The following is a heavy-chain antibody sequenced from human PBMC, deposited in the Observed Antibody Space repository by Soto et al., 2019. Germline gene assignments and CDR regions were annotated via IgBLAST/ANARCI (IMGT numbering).Heavy chain of an antibody. CDR1: GFIFTNCA. CDR2: ISVGGGTT. V-gene: IGHV3-23*01. Sequence: GGSLRLSCTASGFIFTNCAMSWVRQTPGKGLECVAVISVGGGTTFYADSVKGRYTISRDNSKNTLYLQMNSLRAEDTAVYYCAKPPKDGYNSHDAFDVWGQGAMVTVSS. D-gene: IGHD5-12*01. CDR3: AKPPKDGYNSHDAFDV. J-gene: IGHJ3*01.